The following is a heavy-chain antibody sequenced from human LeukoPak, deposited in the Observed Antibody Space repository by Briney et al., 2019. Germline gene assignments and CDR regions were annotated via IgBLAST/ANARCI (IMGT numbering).Heavy chain of an antibody. CDR1: GYTFTSYG. CDR2: ISAYNGNT. J-gene: IGHJ6*02. D-gene: IGHD3-10*01. V-gene: IGHV1-18*01. CDR3: ARDSHYYGSGSYYRPYYYGMDV. Sequence: ASVKVSCKASGYTFTSYGISWVRQAPGQGLEWMGWISAYNGNTNYAQKLQGRVTMTTDTSTSTAYMELRSLRSDDTAVYYCARDSHYYGSGSYYRPYYYGMDVWGQGTTVTVSS.